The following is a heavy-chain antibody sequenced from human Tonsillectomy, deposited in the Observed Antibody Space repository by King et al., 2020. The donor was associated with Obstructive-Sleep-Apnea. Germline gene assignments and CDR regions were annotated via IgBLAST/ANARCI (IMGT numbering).Heavy chain of an antibody. D-gene: IGHD6-13*01. V-gene: IGHV4-59*08. Sequence: VQLQESGPGLVKPSETLSLTCTVSGGSISSYYWSWIRQPPGKGLEWIGYIYYSGSTNYNPPLKRRVTISVDTSKNQFSLKLSSVTAADTAVYYCARQSIAAAGTCFDYWGQGTLVTVSS. J-gene: IGHJ4*02. CDR2: IYYSGST. CDR1: GGSISSYY. CDR3: ARQSIAAAGTCFDY.